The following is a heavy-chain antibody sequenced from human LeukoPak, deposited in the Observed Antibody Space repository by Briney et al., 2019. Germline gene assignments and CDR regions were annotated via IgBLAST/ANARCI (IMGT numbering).Heavy chain of an antibody. CDR3: AKDILAAGLFFDY. J-gene: IGHJ4*02. CDR1: GFTFSDYY. V-gene: IGHV3-11*01. D-gene: IGHD6-13*01. Sequence: GGSLRLSCAASGFTFSDYYMGWVRQAPGKGLECVSYIDMSATTIYYADSVKGRFTISRDNAKNSLFLQMNSLRAEDTAVYYCAKDILAAGLFFDYWGRGALVTVSS. CDR2: IDMSATTI.